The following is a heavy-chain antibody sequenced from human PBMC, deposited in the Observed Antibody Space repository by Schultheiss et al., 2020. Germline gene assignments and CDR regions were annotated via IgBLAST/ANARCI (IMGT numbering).Heavy chain of an antibody. J-gene: IGHJ2*01. Sequence: GESLKISCAASGFTFSSYGMHWVRQAPGKGLVWVSRINSDGSSTSYADSVKGRFTISRDNAKNTLYLQMNSLRAEDTAVYYCARGGSSSWQYWYFDLWGRGTLVTVSS. CDR2: INSDGSST. CDR3: ARGGSSSWQYWYFDL. D-gene: IGHD6-13*01. CDR1: GFTFSSYG. V-gene: IGHV3-74*01.